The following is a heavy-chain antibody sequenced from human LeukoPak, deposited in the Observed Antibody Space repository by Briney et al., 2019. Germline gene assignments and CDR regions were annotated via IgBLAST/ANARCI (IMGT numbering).Heavy chain of an antibody. CDR1: GFTFSSYA. D-gene: IGHD3-22*01. V-gene: IGHV3-23*01. CDR2: ISGSGGST. Sequence: PGGSLRLSCAASGFTFSSYAMSWVRQAPGKGLEWVSAISGSGGSTYYADSVKGRFTISRDNSKNTLYLQMNSLRAEDTAVYYCAKLATGRKWLLLISFDYWGQGTLVTVSS. CDR3: AKLATGRKWLLLISFDY. J-gene: IGHJ4*02.